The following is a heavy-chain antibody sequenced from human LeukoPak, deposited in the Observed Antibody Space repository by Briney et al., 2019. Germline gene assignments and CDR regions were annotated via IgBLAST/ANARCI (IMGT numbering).Heavy chain of an antibody. V-gene: IGHV3-66*01. D-gene: IGHD3-22*01. CDR2: IYSGGST. CDR3: AGGSGYHRQFDY. J-gene: IGHJ4*02. Sequence: GGSLRLSCAASGFTFSSYAISWVRQAPGKGLDWVSVIYSGGSTNYADSVKGRFTISRDISKNTLYLQMNSLRAEDTAIYYCAGGSGYHRQFDYWGQGTLVTVSS. CDR1: GFTFSSYA.